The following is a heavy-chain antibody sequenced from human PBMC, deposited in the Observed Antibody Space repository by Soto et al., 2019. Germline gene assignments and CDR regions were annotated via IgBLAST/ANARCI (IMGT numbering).Heavy chain of an antibody. CDR3: AKDSSAAFDY. Sequence: GGSLRLSCVASGFTLRTSGMHWVRQAPSKGLEWVAVISHDGSNQFYAESVKGRFTISRDNSKNMLYPQMNSLRADDSAVYFCAKDSSAAFDYWGQGTVVTVSS. D-gene: IGHD6-25*01. J-gene: IGHJ4*02. CDR1: GFTLRTSG. V-gene: IGHV3-30*18. CDR2: ISHDGSNQ.